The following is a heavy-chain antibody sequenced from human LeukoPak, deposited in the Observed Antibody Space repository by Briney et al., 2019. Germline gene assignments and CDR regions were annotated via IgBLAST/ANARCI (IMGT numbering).Heavy chain of an antibody. Sequence: GGSLRLSCAASGFTFSTYAMSWVRQAPGKGLEWVSGISGSGGSTYYADSVKGRFTISRDNSKNTLYLQMNSLRAEDTAVYYCAEDLGLRYYYDSSGYFGNWGQGTLVTVSS. V-gene: IGHV3-23*01. CDR2: ISGSGGST. D-gene: IGHD3-22*01. J-gene: IGHJ4*02. CDR1: GFTFSTYA. CDR3: AEDLGLRYYYDSSGYFGN.